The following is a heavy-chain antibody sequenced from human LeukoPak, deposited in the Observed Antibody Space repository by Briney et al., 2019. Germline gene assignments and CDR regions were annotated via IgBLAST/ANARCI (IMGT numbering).Heavy chain of an antibody. Sequence: PGGSLRLSCAASGFTFSSYSMNWVRQAPGKGLEWVSYISSSGSTIYYADSVKGRFTISRDNAKNSLYLQMNSLRAEDTAVYYCARASWIGPFDYWGQGTLVTVSS. J-gene: IGHJ4*02. CDR3: ARASWIGPFDY. V-gene: IGHV3-48*04. D-gene: IGHD1-1*01. CDR1: GFTFSSYS. CDR2: ISSSGSTI.